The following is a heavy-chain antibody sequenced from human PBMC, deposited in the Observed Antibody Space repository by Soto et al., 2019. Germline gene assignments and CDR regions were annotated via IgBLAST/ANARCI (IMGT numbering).Heavy chain of an antibody. V-gene: IGHV3-23*01. CDR3: AKTDPAPSIAARPFDY. J-gene: IGHJ4*02. D-gene: IGHD6-6*01. Sequence: GGSLRLSCAASGFTFSSYAMSWVRQAPGKGLEWVSAISGSGGSTYYADSVKGRFTISRDNSKNTLYLQMNSLRAEDTAVYYCAKTDPAPSIAARPFDYWGQGTLVTVSS. CDR1: GFTFSSYA. CDR2: ISGSGGST.